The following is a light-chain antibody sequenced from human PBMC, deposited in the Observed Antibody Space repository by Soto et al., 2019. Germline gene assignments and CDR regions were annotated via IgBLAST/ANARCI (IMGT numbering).Light chain of an antibody. CDR2: DTS. J-gene: IGKJ1*01. Sequence: PATVFVCKRERANLPCRASQSVSSNLAWYQQKPGQAPRLLIYDTSNRVTGIPARFSGSGSGTDFTLTIISLEPEDFAVYYCPLRSSWLPPFAQGTKLDIK. CDR1: QSVSSN. CDR3: PLRSSWLPP. V-gene: IGKV3-11*01.